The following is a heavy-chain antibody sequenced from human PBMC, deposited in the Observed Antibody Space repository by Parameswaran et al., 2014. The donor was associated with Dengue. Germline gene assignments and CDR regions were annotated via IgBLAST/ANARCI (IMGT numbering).Heavy chain of an antibody. CDR2: IIPRDNST. V-gene: IGHV1-46*01. CDR3: ARDAIPLDY. Sequence: WVRQAPGQGLEWMGIIIPRDNSTRYAQKFQGRVTMTRDTSTSTVYMELSGLRSEDTAVYYCARDAIPLDYWGQGTLVTVSS. D-gene: IGHD2-21*01. J-gene: IGHJ4*02.